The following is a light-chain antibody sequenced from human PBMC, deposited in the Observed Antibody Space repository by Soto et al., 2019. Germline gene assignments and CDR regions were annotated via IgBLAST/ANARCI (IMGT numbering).Light chain of an antibody. Sequence: QAVVTQPPSASASLGASVKLTCTLSSGHNTYAIAWHQQEPEKGPRYLMKVNSDGSHSKGDGIPDRFSGSSSGAERYLTISRVQSEDEADYYCQAWGTGIQVFGGGTQLTVL. CDR1: SGHNTYA. J-gene: IGLJ2*01. CDR3: QAWGTGIQV. CDR2: VNSDGSH. V-gene: IGLV4-69*01.